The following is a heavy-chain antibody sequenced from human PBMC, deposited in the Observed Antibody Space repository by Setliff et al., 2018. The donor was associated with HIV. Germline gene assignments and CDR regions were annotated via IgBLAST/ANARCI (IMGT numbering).Heavy chain of an antibody. J-gene: IGHJ4*02. D-gene: IGHD3-9*01. V-gene: IGHV4-4*07. CDR2: FYTSGST. CDR3: ARRYYDSLTGMDCFNY. Sequence: ETLSLTCTVSGCSINTYYWSWIRQPAGKGLEWIGRFYTSGSTNYNPSLKSRVTMSVDTSKNQFSLKLSSVTAADTAVYYCARRYYDSLTGMDCFNYWGQGTLVTVSS. CDR1: GCSINTYY.